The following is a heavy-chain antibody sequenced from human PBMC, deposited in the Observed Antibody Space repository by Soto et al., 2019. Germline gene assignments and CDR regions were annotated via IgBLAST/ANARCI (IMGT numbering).Heavy chain of an antibody. Sequence: QVQLQESGPGLVKPSGTLSLTCAVSGDSVSSPYYWCWVRQPPGKGLEWIGEVFHTGTTSYNLSLGSRVTISMDKSINRFSLDLSSVTPADTAVYYCARSAGWYAIHAWGPGTLL. CDR3: ARSAGWYAIHA. V-gene: IGHV4-4*02. D-gene: IGHD6-19*01. CDR2: VFHTGTT. J-gene: IGHJ5*02. CDR1: GDSVSSPYY.